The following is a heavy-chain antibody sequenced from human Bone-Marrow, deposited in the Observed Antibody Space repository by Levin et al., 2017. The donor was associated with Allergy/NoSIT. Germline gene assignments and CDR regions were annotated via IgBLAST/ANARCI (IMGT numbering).Heavy chain of an antibody. CDR1: GYNFATSW. Sequence: KVSCKGTGYNFATSWIGWVRQMPGKGLEWMGIIWPDDSETRYSPSFQGQVTISADKSINTAYLQWSSVEASDTAIYYCARHGRYSSGGAYFDQWGQGTLVIVSS. J-gene: IGHJ4*02. CDR3: ARHGRYSSGGAYFDQ. V-gene: IGHV5-51*01. D-gene: IGHD6-19*01. CDR2: IWPDDSET.